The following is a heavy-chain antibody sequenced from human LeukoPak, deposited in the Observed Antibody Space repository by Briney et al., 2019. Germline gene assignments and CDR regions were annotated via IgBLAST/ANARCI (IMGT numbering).Heavy chain of an antibody. CDR1: GASMSSNY. CDR3: ASTRRAAVAGRFDS. V-gene: IGHV4-4*09. CDR2: IYQSGNT. J-gene: IGHJ4*02. Sequence: SDTQTLTCNVSGASMSSNYWSWIRQPPGKALEWIGYIYQSGNTNYSPCLESRVTMSVDESKSQFSLRVHFVSAADTAVYYCASTRRAAVAGRFDSWGQGTLVTVSS. D-gene: IGHD6-19*01.